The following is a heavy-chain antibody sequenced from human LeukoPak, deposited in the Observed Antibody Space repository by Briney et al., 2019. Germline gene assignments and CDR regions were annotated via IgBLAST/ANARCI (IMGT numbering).Heavy chain of an antibody. D-gene: IGHD3-10*01. CDR2: INHSGST. CDR3: ARTPYGSGDCWFDP. CDR1: GGSFSGYY. Sequence: PSETLSLTCAVYGGSFSGYYWSWIRQPPGKGLEWIGEINHSGSTNYNPSLKSRVTISVDTSKNQFSLKLSSVTAADTAVYYCARTPYGSGDCWFDPWGQGTLVTVSS. V-gene: IGHV4-34*09. J-gene: IGHJ5*02.